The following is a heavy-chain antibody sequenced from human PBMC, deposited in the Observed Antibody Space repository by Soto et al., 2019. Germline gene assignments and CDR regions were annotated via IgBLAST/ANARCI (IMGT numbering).Heavy chain of an antibody. CDR2: INPNSGGT. V-gene: IGHV1-2*04. D-gene: IGHD3-22*01. CDR3: AREYYDSSGYYHSNDAFDI. CDR1: GYTFTGYY. J-gene: IGHJ3*02. Sequence: ASVKVSCKASGYTFTGYYMHWVRQAPGQGLEWMGWINPNSGGTNYAQKFQGWVTMTRDTSISTAYMELSRLRSDDTAVYYCAREYYDSSGYYHSNDAFDIWGKGTMVTVSS.